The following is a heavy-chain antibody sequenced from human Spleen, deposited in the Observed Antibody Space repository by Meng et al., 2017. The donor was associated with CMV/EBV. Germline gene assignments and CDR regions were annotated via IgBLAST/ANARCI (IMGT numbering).Heavy chain of an antibody. J-gene: IGHJ6*02. V-gene: IGHV5-51*01. CDR2: IYPGDSDT. Sequence: GESLKISCKGSGYSFTSYWIGWVRQMPGKGLEWMGIIYPGDSDTRYSPSFQGQVTISADKSISTAYLQWSSLKASDTAMYYCARGLDYYGSGTAWDYYYYGMDVWGQGTTVTVSS. CDR3: ARGLDYYGSGTAWDYYYYGMDV. D-gene: IGHD3-10*01. CDR1: GYSFTSYW.